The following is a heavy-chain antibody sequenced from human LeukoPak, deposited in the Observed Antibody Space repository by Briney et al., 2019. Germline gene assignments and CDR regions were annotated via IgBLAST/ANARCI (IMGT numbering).Heavy chain of an antibody. Sequence: GGSLRFSCAASGFTFSSYWMHWVRQAPGKGLVWVSRVNTDGSSTTYADSVKGRFTISRDNAKNTLYLQMNSLRAEDTAVYYCVRVSVSPGAAAGFDYWGQGTLVTVSS. J-gene: IGHJ4*02. V-gene: IGHV3-74*01. CDR3: VRVSVSPGAAAGFDY. D-gene: IGHD6-13*01. CDR2: VNTDGSST. CDR1: GFTFSSYW.